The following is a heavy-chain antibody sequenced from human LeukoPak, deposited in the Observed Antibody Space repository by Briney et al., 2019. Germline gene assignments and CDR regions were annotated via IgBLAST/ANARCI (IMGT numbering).Heavy chain of an antibody. J-gene: IGHJ6*03. V-gene: IGHV3-23*01. CDR3: AKAATSWSYYYYYMDV. CDR1: GFTFSSYA. Sequence: PGGSLRLSCAASGFTFSSYAMSWVRQAPGKGLEWVSAISGSGGSTYYADSVKGRFTISRDNSKNTLYLQMNSLRAEDTAVYYCAKAATSWSYYYYYMDVWGKGTTVTVSS. D-gene: IGHD5-24*01. CDR2: ISGSGGST.